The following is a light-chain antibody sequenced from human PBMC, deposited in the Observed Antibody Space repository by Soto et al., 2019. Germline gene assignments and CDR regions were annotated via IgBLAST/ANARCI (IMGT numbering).Light chain of an antibody. CDR2: AAS. V-gene: IGKV1-8*01. CDR3: QQYYSYPLT. Sequence: AIRMTQSPSSLSASTGDRVTITCRASQGISSYLAWYQQKQGKAPKLLIYAASTLQSGVPSRFSGSGSGTDFTLTISCLHSEDFATYYCQQYYSYPLTFCPGTNVDIK. J-gene: IGKJ3*01. CDR1: QGISSY.